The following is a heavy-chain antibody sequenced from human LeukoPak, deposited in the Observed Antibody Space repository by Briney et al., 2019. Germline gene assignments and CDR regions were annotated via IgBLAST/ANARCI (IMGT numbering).Heavy chain of an antibody. CDR1: GFTFSSYA. CDR3: ARVGIAVAGGGL. D-gene: IGHD6-19*01. CDR2: ISYDGSNK. Sequence: GRSLRLSCAASGFTFSSYAMHWVRQAPGKGLEWVAVISYDGSNKYYADSVKGRFTISRDNSKNTLYLQMNSLRAEDTAVYYCARVGIAVAGGGLWGQGTLVTVSS. J-gene: IGHJ4*02. V-gene: IGHV3-30-3*01.